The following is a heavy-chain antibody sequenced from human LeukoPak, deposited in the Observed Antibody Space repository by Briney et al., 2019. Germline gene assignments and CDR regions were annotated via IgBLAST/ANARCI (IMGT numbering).Heavy chain of an antibody. J-gene: IGHJ4*02. D-gene: IGHD6-25*01. V-gene: IGHV1-2*02. CDR2: INPNSGGT. Sequence: ASVKVSSTASVYTFTVYYMHWVRQAPGQGLEWKGWINPNSGGTNYAQKFQGRVTMTRDTSISTAYMELSRLGSDDTAVYYCARDVQGQRLKDYWGQGTLVTVSS. CDR1: VYTFTVYY. CDR3: ARDVQGQRLKDY.